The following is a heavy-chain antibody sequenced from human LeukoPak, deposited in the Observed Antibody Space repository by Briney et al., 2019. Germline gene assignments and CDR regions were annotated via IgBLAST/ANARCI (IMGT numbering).Heavy chain of an antibody. CDR1: GVNFNSYA. Sequence: QSGGSLRLSCTVSGVNFNSYAMTWVRLGPGKGLEWVSAISGRGDRTSYADSVKGRFTISRDNSKNTLFLEMDTPRADDTAIYYCAKDYYSSVSPYYLDSWGQGTLVTVSS. V-gene: IGHV3-23*01. CDR3: AKDYYSSVSPYYLDS. CDR2: ISGRGDRT. J-gene: IGHJ4*02. D-gene: IGHD6-25*01.